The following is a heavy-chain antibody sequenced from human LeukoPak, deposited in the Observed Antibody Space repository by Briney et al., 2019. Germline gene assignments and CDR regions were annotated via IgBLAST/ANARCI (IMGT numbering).Heavy chain of an antibody. V-gene: IGHV3-21*01. Sequence: GGSLRLSCAASGFTFSSYEMNWVRQAPGKGLEWVSSISSSSSYIYYADSVKGRFTISRDNAKNSLYLQMNSLRAEDTAVYYCARDLSGWFGEVVGLFDPWGQGTLVTVSS. CDR3: ARDLSGWFGEVVGLFDP. CDR1: GFTFSSYE. D-gene: IGHD3-10*01. CDR2: ISSSSSYI. J-gene: IGHJ5*02.